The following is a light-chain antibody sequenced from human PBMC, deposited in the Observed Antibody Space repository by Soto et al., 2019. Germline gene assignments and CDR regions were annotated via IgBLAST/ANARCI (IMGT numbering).Light chain of an antibody. CDR2: DAS. J-gene: IGKJ5*01. CDR1: QTVSTY. Sequence: EIVLTQSPVTLSLSPGDRATLSCRASQTVSTYLAWYQQKPGQAPRLLIYDASNRATGIPARVSGSGSGTDFTHTISSREPEDYAVYDCQQRNNWPPDITFGQGTRLYIK. CDR3: QQRNNWPPDIT. V-gene: IGKV3-11*01.